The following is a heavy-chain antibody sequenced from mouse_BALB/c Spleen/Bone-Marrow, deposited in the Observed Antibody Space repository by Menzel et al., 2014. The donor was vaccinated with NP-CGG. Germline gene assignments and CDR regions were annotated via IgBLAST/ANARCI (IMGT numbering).Heavy chain of an antibody. CDR1: GYTFTSYW. J-gene: IGHJ2*01. Sequence: QVQLQQPGAELVKPGASVKLSCKASGYTFTSYWMHWVKQRPGQGLEWIGEINPSNGRTNYNEKFKSKATLTVAKSSSTAYMQLSSLTSEDSAVYYCARRTTTVVATDYWGQGTTLTVSS. D-gene: IGHD1-1*01. V-gene: IGHV1S81*02. CDR2: INPSNGRT. CDR3: ARRTTTVVATDY.